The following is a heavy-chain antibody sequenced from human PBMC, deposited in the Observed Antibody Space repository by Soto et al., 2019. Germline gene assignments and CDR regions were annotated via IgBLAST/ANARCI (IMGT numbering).Heavy chain of an antibody. CDR3: AKIAVRQGEIDY. J-gene: IGHJ4*02. D-gene: IGHD6-6*01. V-gene: IGHV3-30*18. CDR1: GFTFSSYG. Sequence: LRLSCAASGFTFSSYGMHWVRQAPGKGLEWVAVISYDGSNKYYADSVKGRFTISRDNSKNTLYLQMNSLRAEDTAVYYCAKIAVRQGEIDYWGQGTLVTVSS. CDR2: ISYDGSNK.